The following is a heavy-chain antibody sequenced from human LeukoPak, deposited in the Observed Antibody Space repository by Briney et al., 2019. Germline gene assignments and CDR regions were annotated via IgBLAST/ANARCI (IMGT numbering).Heavy chain of an antibody. D-gene: IGHD3-22*01. CDR2: ISSSGSTI. CDR3: VKEGSHNSGYPDAFDI. J-gene: IGHJ3*02. Sequence: PGGSLRLSCAASGFTFSSYEMNWVRQAPGKGLEWVSYISSSGSTIYYADSVKGRFTISRDNAKNSLYLQMNSLRAEDTGIYYCVKEGSHNSGYPDAFDIWGQGTMVTVSS. V-gene: IGHV3-48*03. CDR1: GFTFSSYE.